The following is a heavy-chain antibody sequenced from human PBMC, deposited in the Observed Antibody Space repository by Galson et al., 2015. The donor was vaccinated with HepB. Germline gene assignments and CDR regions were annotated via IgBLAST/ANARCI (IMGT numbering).Heavy chain of an antibody. CDR1: GFTFSNYN. D-gene: IGHD7-27*01. CDR2: IDSSSSYT. Sequence: SLRLSCAASGFTFSNYNMNWVRQAPGKGLKSVASIDSSSSYTYHAESVRGRFTISRDNAKSSLYLQMNSLRVEDTAVYYCARDPPLGTPFDFWGQGTLVTVSS. J-gene: IGHJ4*02. CDR3: ARDPPLGTPFDF. V-gene: IGHV3-21*01.